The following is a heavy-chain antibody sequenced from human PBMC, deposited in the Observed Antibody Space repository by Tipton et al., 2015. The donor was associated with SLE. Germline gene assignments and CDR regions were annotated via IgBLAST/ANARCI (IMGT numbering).Heavy chain of an antibody. CDR3: ARRGSGYYYEAVDI. CDR1: GFTFSSYS. J-gene: IGHJ3*02. V-gene: IGHV3-48*04. Sequence: SLRLSCAASGFTFSSYSMNWVRQAPGKGLEWVSYISSSGSTIYYADSVKGRFTISRDNAKNSLYLQMNSLRAEDTAVYYCARRGSGYYYEAVDIWGQGTLVTVSS. D-gene: IGHD3-22*01. CDR2: ISSSGSTI.